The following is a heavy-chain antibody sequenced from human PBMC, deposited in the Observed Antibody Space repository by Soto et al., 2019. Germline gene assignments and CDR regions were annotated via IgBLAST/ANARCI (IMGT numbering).Heavy chain of an antibody. D-gene: IGHD1-20*01. CDR1: GGSISSGDNY. CDR3: DKEDNWEGLHY. Sequence: PSETLSLTCTVSGGSISSGDNYWTWIRQSPGKGLEWIGNIYFSGRTSYNPSLESRVAMSVDTSKNQFSLRLSSVTAADTAVYYCDKEDNWEGLHYWGQGTQVTVSS. V-gene: IGHV4-30-4*01. J-gene: IGHJ4*02. CDR2: IYFSGRT.